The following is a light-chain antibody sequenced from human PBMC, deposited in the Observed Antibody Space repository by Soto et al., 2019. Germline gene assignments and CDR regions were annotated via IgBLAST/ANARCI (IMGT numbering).Light chain of an antibody. Sequence: ALTQPASVSGSPGQSITISCTGTSSDVGAYNYVSWYQQHPGKAPKLLIYDVSNRPSGVSNRFSGSKSGNTASLTISGLQAEDEADYYCSSYTSSILFGGGTKLTVL. CDR2: DVS. V-gene: IGLV2-14*03. CDR3: SSYTSSIL. CDR1: SSDVGAYNY. J-gene: IGLJ2*01.